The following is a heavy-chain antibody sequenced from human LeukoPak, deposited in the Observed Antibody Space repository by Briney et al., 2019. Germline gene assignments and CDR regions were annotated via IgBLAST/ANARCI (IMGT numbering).Heavy chain of an antibody. CDR1: GFTFSSYG. J-gene: IGHJ4*02. Sequence: QSGGSLRLSCAASGFTFSSYGMHWVRQAPGKGLEWVAVISYDGSNKYYADSVKGRFTISRDNSKNTLYLQMNSLRAEDTAVYYCASNGGYATSGPADYWGQGTLVTVSS. CDR3: ASNGGYATSGPADY. V-gene: IGHV3-30*03. CDR2: ISYDGSNK. D-gene: IGHD3-22*01.